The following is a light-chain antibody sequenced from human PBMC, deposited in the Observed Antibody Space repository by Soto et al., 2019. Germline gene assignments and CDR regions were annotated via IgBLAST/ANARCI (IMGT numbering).Light chain of an antibody. CDR1: SSNIGGNA. Sequence: QSVLTQPPSASGTPGQRVTISCSGSSSNIGGNAVNWYQQLPGTAPKLLIYKDNQRPSGVPDRFSGSKSGTSASLAISGLQSEDEADYYCAAWDDSLNGPHFVFGSGTKLTVL. CDR3: AAWDDSLNGPHFV. CDR2: KDN. V-gene: IGLV1-44*01. J-gene: IGLJ1*01.